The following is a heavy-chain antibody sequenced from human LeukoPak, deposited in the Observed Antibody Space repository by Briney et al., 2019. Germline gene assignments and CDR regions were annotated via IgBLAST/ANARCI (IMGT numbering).Heavy chain of an antibody. Sequence: GGSLRLSCAASGFTFSSYWMSWVRQAPGKGLEWVANIKQDGSEKYYVDSVKGRFTISRDNAKNSLYLQMNSLRAEDTAVYYCARGQAYSNSELDYWGQGTLVTVSS. CDR3: ARGQAYSNSELDY. J-gene: IGHJ4*02. V-gene: IGHV3-7*01. D-gene: IGHD4-11*01. CDR2: IKQDGSEK. CDR1: GFTFSSYW.